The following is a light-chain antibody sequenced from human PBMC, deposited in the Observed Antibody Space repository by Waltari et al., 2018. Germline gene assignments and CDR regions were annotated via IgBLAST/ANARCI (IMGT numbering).Light chain of an antibody. CDR2: NNS. V-gene: IGLV3-21*04. CDR1: HVGSKR. CDR3: QAWDSFSNHWV. Sequence: SSVLTQPPPLSVAPGQTAPITRPGDHVGSKRVHWYQQKPGQAPLVVIRNNSERPSGIPERFSGSNSGNTATLTISGVEAGDEADYYCQAWDSFSNHWVFGGGSKVTVL. J-gene: IGLJ3*02.